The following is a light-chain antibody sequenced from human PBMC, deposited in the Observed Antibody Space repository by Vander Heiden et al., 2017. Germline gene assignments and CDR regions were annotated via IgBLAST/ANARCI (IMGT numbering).Light chain of an antibody. CDR2: GNS. CDR3: QSYGSSLSVV. Sequence: SVLTQLPSVPGAPGQSATIPCTGSRSNIGAGHEVHWYQQRPGTAPKLLDYGNSKRPAGVPGRVSGSKSDTSASLASAELQAEDEADYYCQSYGSSLSVVFGGGTKLTVL. CDR1: RSNIGAGHE. V-gene: IGLV1-40*01. J-gene: IGLJ2*01.